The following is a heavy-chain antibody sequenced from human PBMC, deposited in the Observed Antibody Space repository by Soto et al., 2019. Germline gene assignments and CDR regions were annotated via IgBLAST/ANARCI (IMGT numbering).Heavy chain of an antibody. CDR1: GYSFTSYW. J-gene: IGHJ3*01. D-gene: IGHD3-16*01. CDR3: AEPACDRRAYDSLGFDV. V-gene: IGHV5-10-1*01. Sequence: EVQLVQSGAEVKKPGESLRISCKGSGYSFTSYWISWVRQMPGKGLEWMGRIDPSDSYTNYSPSFQCHVTISADKSISIAYLQWRSVTASDTAMYYCAEPACDRRAYDSLGFDVWGQGTMVTVSS. CDR2: IDPSDSYT.